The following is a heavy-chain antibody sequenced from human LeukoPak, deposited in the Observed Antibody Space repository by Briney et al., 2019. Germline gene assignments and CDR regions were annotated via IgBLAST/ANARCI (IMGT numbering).Heavy chain of an antibody. CDR2: ISGYNGNI. J-gene: IGHJ5*02. CDR3: ARDGLQFLDWILWFDL. V-gene: IGHV1-18*01. D-gene: IGHD3-3*01. Sequence: GASVKVSCKASGYSLSSYGMSWVRQAPGQGLEWMGWISGYNGNIDTAQKFRDRLTMTTDKSTDTAHMELRSLRLDDTAVYFCARDGLQFLDWILWFDLWGQGTRVTVSS. CDR1: GYSLSSYG.